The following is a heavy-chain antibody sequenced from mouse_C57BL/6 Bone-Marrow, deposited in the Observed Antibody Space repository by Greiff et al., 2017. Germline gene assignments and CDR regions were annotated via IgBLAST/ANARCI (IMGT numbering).Heavy chain of an antibody. CDR3: ASGTIPYYCDY. V-gene: IGHV1-61*01. J-gene: IGHJ2*01. Sequence: QVQLQQPGAELVRPGSSVKLSCKASGYTFTSYWLDWVKQRPGQGLEWIGNIYPSDSDTHYHPKFKDKATLTVDKSASTAYMQLSSLTTENSAVYDGASGTIPYYCDYWGQGTTRTVSS. D-gene: IGHD2-12*01. CDR2: IYPSDSDT. CDR1: GYTFTSYW.